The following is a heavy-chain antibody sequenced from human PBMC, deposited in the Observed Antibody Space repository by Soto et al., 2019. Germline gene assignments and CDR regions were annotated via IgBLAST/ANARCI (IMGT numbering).Heavy chain of an antibody. V-gene: IGHV3-30-3*01. J-gene: IGHJ5*02. CDR1: GFTFSSYA. Sequence: QGQLVESGGGVVQPGRSLRLSCAASGFTFSSYAMHWVRQAPGKGLEWVAVISYDGSNKYYADSVKGRFTISRDNSKNTLYLQMNSLRAEDTAVYYCARDHEGWFDPWGQGTLVTVSS. CDR3: ARDHEGWFDP. CDR2: ISYDGSNK.